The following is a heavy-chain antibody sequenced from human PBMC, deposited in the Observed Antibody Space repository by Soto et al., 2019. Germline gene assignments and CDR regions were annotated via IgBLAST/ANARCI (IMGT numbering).Heavy chain of an antibody. CDR1: GYTFTSYD. J-gene: IGHJ6*03. CDR2: MNPNSGNT. CDR3: ARGLTPLWPPFWSGYYSYYYYYMDV. V-gene: IGHV1-8*01. Sequence: ASVKVSCKASGYTFTSYDINWVRQATGQGLEWMGWMNPNSGNTGYAQKFQGRVTKTRNTSISTAYMELSSLRSEDTAVYYCARGLTPLWPPFWSGYYSYYYYYMDVWGKGTTVTVSS. D-gene: IGHD3-3*01.